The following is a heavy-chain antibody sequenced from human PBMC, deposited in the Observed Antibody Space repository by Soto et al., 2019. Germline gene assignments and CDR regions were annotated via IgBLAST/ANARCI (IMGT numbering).Heavy chain of an antibody. D-gene: IGHD6-19*01. CDR3: ARSSSGWYGDY. Sequence: QVQLVQAGAEVKKPGSSVNVSCKASGCTFSSYAISWVRQAPGQGLECMGGIIPIFGTANYAQKFQGRVTITADESTSTAYMELSSLRSEDTAVYYCARSSSGWYGDYWGQGTLVTVSS. J-gene: IGHJ4*02. V-gene: IGHV1-69*01. CDR1: GCTFSSYA. CDR2: IIPIFGTA.